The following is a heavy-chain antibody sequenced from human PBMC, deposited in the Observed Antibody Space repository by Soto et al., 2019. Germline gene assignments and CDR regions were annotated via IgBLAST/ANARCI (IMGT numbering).Heavy chain of an antibody. CDR3: ARDGSYDFWSGYGTSGGCYMDG. V-gene: IGHV3-11*01. CDR1: GFTFSDYY. J-gene: IGHJ6*03. Sequence: QVQLVESGGGLVKPGGSLRLSCAASGFTFSDYYMSWIRQAPGKGLEWVSYISSSGSTIYYADSVKGRFTISRDNAKNSLYLQMNSLRAEDTAVYYCARDGSYDFWSGYGTSGGCYMDGWGKGTTVTVSS. D-gene: IGHD3-3*01. CDR2: ISSSGSTI.